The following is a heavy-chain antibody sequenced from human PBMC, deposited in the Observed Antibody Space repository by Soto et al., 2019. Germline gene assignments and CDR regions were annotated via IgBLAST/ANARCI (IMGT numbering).Heavy chain of an antibody. D-gene: IGHD1-26*01. Sequence: EVQLVESGGGLVKPGGSLRLSCAASGFTFSSYSMNWVRQAPGKGLEWVSSISSSSSYIYYADSVKGRFTTSRDNAKNSLYLQMNSLRAEDTAVYYCARVVGATTWADYWGQGTLVTVSS. CDR1: GFTFSSYS. J-gene: IGHJ4*02. V-gene: IGHV3-21*01. CDR3: ARVVGATTWADY. CDR2: ISSSSSYI.